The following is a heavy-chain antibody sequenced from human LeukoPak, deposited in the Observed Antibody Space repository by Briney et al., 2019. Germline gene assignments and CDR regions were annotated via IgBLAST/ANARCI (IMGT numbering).Heavy chain of an antibody. CDR1: GYTFTSYG. CDR3: AREEGLVVPAARDDY. Sequence: ASVKVSCKASGYTFTSYGISWVRQAPGQGLEWMGIINPSGGSTSYAQKFQGRVTMTRDTSTSTVYMELSSLRSEDTAVYYCAREEGLVVPAARDDYWGQGTLVTVSS. V-gene: IGHV1-46*01. J-gene: IGHJ4*02. D-gene: IGHD2-2*01. CDR2: INPSGGST.